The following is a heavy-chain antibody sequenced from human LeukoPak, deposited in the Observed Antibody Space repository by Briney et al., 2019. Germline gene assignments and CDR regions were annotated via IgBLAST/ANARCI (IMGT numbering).Heavy chain of an antibody. CDR1: GGSISSGSYY. CDR3: ARHLMGLVPAAPRGDAFDI. J-gene: IGHJ3*02. D-gene: IGHD2-2*01. Sequence: SQTLSLTCAVSGGSISSGSYYWSWIRQPAGKELEWIGRIYTSGSTNYDPSLKSRVTISVDTSKNQFSLKLSSVTAPDTAVYYCARHLMGLVPAAPRGDAFDIRGQGTMVTVSS. CDR2: IYTSGST. V-gene: IGHV4-61*02.